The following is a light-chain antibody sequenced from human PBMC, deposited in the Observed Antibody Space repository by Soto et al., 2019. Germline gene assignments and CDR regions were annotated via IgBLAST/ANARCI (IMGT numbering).Light chain of an antibody. CDR2: EVN. Sequence: QSVLTQPPSASGSPGQSVTISCTGTSSDVGRYKYVSWYQQHPGKAPKLMIYEVNKRPSGVPDRFSGSKSDNTASLTVSGLQDEDEADYYCSSYAGSNNWVFGGGTKVTVL. CDR1: SSDVGRYKY. J-gene: IGLJ3*02. CDR3: SSYAGSNNWV. V-gene: IGLV2-8*01.